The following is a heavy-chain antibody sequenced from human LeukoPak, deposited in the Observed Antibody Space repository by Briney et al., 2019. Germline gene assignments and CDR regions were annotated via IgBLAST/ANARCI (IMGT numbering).Heavy chain of an antibody. CDR1: GFTFSSYA. CDR3: AKDMGLQRYYFDY. V-gene: IGHV3-23*01. Sequence: GGSLRLSCAASGFTFSSYAMSWVRQAPGKGLEWVSAKSGSGDNTYYADSVKGRFTISRDNSKNTLYLQMNSLRAEDTAVYYCAKDMGLQRYYFDYWGQGTLVTVSS. CDR2: KSGSGDNT. J-gene: IGHJ4*02. D-gene: IGHD5-24*01.